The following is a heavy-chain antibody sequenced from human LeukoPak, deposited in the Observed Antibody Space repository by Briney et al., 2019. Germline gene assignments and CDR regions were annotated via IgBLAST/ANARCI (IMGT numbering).Heavy chain of an antibody. V-gene: IGHV3-23*01. D-gene: IGHD2/OR15-2a*01. CDR2: ISGSGGSP. CDR1: GFTFTTYW. J-gene: IGHJ4*02. Sequence: PGESLRLSCAASGFTFTTYWLGWVRQPPGKGLEWVSSISGSGGSPYYADSVKGRFTISRDNSKNTLYLQMNSLRAEDTAVYYCAKGPLLWDWGQGTLVTVSS. CDR3: AKGPLLWD.